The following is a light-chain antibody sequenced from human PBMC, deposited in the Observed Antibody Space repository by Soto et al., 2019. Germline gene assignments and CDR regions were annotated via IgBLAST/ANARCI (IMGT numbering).Light chain of an antibody. V-gene: IGKV3-20*01. CDR3: QQYSYTPRT. CDR1: QSISSNY. J-gene: IGKJ4*02. Sequence: EIVLTQSPGTLSLSPGERATLSCRASQSISSNYLGWYQQKPGQAPRLLIYGASSRATGIPDRFSGSGSGTDFTLTISRLEPEDFAVYYCQQYSYTPRTFGRGTKVDIK. CDR2: GAS.